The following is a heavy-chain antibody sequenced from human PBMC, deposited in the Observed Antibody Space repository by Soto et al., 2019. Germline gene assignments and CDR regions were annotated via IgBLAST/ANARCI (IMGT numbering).Heavy chain of an antibody. J-gene: IGHJ4*02. CDR3: ARDRGSSITPDFDY. CDR1: GFTFTSSA. D-gene: IGHD1-26*01. V-gene: IGHV1-2*04. CDR2: INPNSGST. Sequence: GASVKVSCKASGFTFTSSAMQWVRQARGQGLEWIGWINPNSGSTNYAQKFQGWVTMTRDTSISTAYMELSRLRSDDTAVYYCARDRGSSITPDFDYWGQGTLVTVSS.